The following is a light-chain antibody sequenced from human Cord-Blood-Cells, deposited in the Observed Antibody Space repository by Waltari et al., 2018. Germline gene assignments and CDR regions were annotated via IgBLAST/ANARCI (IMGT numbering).Light chain of an antibody. V-gene: IGKV3-15*01. CDR3: QQYNTWPIT. CDR2: GAS. CDR1: QSVGSN. Sequence: EIVMTQSPATLSVSPGERDTLSCRASQSVGSNLAWYQQKPGQAPRLLIYGASTRATGIPARFSGSGSGTEFTLTISSLQSEDFAVYYCQQYNTWPITFGQGTRLEIK. J-gene: IGKJ5*01.